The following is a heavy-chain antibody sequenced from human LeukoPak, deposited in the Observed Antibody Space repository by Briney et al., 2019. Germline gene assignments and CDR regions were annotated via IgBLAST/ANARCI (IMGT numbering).Heavy chain of an antibody. Sequence: GGALRLSCAASGFTFSSYSMNWVRQAPGKGVEGVSSISSSSSYIYYADSVKGRFTISRDNAKNSLYLQMNSLRAEDTAVYYCARDFPRLAVEGDYWGQGTLVTVSS. CDR2: ISSSSSYI. CDR1: GFTFSSYS. CDR3: ARDFPRLAVEGDY. D-gene: IGHD6-19*01. J-gene: IGHJ4*02. V-gene: IGHV3-21*01.